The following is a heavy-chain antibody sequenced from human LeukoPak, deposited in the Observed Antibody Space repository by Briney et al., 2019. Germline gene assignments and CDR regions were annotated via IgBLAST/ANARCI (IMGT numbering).Heavy chain of an antibody. Sequence: GSLLLSCAASGFTFSRYWMHWVRPAPGKGLVWVSRINGDGSTTSYADSVKGGFTISRDNAKNTLYLQMNSLRAEDTAVYYCARAPGPVGYCSSTSCGPGDYWGQGTLVTVSS. CDR1: GFTFSRYW. CDR2: INGDGSTT. J-gene: IGHJ4*02. D-gene: IGHD2-2*01. CDR3: ARAPGPVGYCSSTSCGPGDY. V-gene: IGHV3-74*01.